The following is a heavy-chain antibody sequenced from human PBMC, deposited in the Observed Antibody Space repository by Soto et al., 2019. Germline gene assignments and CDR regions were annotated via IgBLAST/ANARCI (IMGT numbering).Heavy chain of an antibody. CDR1: GVSLSDYS. Sequence: SETLSLTCVFSGVSLSDYSWICIRHPPGKGLEWIGEINHRGQSNFKPSLKSRTVISVDKSKNQVSLNLSSVTAADTAAYYCAKVSRITIFGGGWFEPWGQGILVTVSS. CDR3: AKVSRITIFGGGWFEP. V-gene: IGHV4-34*01. J-gene: IGHJ5*02. CDR2: INHRGQS. D-gene: IGHD3-3*01.